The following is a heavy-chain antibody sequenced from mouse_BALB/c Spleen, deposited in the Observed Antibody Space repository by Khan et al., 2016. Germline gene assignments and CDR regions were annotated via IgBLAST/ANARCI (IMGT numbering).Heavy chain of an antibody. CDR2: ILPKTGRT. J-gene: IGHJ2*01. CDR1: GYTFSSYW. Sequence: QVQLMESGAELMKPGASVKISCKATGYTFSSYWIEWVKQRPGNGLEWIGEILPKTGRTNYNEKFKGKSTFTADTTSNTAYMQLSSLTSEDSAVYYSARLSSYWVQGTTLTVSS. CDR3: ARLSSY. V-gene: IGHV1-9*01.